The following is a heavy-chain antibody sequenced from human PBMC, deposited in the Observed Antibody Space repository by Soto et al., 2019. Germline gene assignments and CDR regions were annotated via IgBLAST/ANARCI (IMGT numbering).Heavy chain of an antibody. Sequence: QVQLVQSGAEVKKPGASVRVSCKASGYTFTSYYIHWVRQVPGQGLEWMGVINPSGGGTSYAQQFQGRVTMTGDTPTNTVYMELNSLRSEDTAVYYCARDNGAGLDASDIWGQGTMVTVSS. D-gene: IGHD3-10*01. CDR2: INPSGGGT. V-gene: IGHV1-46*03. CDR3: ARDNGAGLDASDI. J-gene: IGHJ3*02. CDR1: GYTFTSYY.